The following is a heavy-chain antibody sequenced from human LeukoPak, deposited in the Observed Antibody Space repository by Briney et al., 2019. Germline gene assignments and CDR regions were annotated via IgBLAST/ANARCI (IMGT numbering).Heavy chain of an antibody. J-gene: IGHJ5*02. V-gene: IGHV3-21*06. D-gene: IGHD2-2*01. CDR3: ARADCPSSTCYLRRSWFDP. Sequence: GGSLRLSCAASGFSLASYDMNWVRQAPGKGLEWVSSISFSSTYIYYRASVKGRFTISRDNAKNSLYLEMNNLRNEDTAVYYCARADCPSSTCYLRRSWFDPWGQGTLVTVSS. CDR1: GFSLASYD. CDR2: ISFSSTYI.